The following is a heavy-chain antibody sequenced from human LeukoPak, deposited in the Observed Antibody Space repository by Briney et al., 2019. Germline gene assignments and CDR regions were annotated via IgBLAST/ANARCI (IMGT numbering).Heavy chain of an antibody. J-gene: IGHJ5*02. CDR3: ARHLMYSSSWYRRFDP. D-gene: IGHD6-13*01. V-gene: IGHV5-10-1*01. CDR2: IDPSDSYT. CDR1: GYSFTSYW. Sequence: GESLQISCKGSGYSFTSYWISWVRQMPGKGLEWMGRIDPSDSYTNYSPSFQGHVTISADKSISTAYLQWSSLKASDTAMYYCARHLMYSSSWYRRFDPWGQGTLVTVSS.